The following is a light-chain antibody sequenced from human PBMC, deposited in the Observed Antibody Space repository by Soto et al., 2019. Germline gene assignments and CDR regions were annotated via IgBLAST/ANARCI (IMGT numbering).Light chain of an antibody. CDR2: GAS. Sequence: EIVLTQSPGTLSLSPGERATLSCRASQSVGSSYLAWYQQKPGQAPRLLIYGASSRATGIPDRFSGSGSGTDFTLTISRLEPKDFAVYYCQDYGSSRTFGQGTKVEI. CDR3: QDYGSSRT. J-gene: IGKJ1*01. CDR1: QSVGSSY. V-gene: IGKV3-20*01.